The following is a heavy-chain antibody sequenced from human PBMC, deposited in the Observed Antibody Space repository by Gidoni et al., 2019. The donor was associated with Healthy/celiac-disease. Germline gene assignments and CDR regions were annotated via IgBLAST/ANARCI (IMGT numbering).Heavy chain of an antibody. J-gene: IGHJ4*02. CDR1: GFPFSSYA. Sequence: QVQLVESGGGVVQPGRSLRLSCAASGFPFSSYAMHWVRQAPGKGLEWVAVISYDGSNKYYADSVKGRFTISRDNSKNTLYLQMNSLRAEDTAVYYCARDRYSTGSGVWVYWGQGTLVTVSS. V-gene: IGHV3-30-3*01. D-gene: IGHD3-10*01. CDR3: ARDRYSTGSGVWVY. CDR2: ISYDGSNK.